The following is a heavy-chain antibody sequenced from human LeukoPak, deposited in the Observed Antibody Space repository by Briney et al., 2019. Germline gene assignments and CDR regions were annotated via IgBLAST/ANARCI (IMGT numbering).Heavy chain of an antibody. CDR2: VYYTGTT. Sequence: SETLSLTCTVSGASFPSSSDYWGWIRQPPGRGLEWVGSVYYTGTTYYNPSLNSRVTISADMSKNLFSLTLTSVTAADTAVYYCARGGYGGYNFIYWGLGTLVTVSS. V-gene: IGHV4-39*01. CDR1: GASFPSSSDY. D-gene: IGHD5-24*01. J-gene: IGHJ4*02. CDR3: ARGGYGGYNFIY.